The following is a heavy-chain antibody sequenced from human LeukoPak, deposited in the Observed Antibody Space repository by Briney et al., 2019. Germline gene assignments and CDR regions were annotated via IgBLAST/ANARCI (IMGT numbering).Heavy chain of an antibody. J-gene: IGHJ4*02. CDR3: ARQYSDILTGYSRSHLDY. V-gene: IGHV3-7*01. D-gene: IGHD3-9*01. CDR2: IKQDGSEK. Sequence: GGSLRLSCAASGFTFSSYWMSWVRQAPGKGLEWVANIKQDGSEKYYVDSVKGRFTISRDNAKNSLYLQMNSLRAEDTAVYYCARQYSDILTGYSRSHLDYWGQGTLVTVSS. CDR1: GFTFSSYW.